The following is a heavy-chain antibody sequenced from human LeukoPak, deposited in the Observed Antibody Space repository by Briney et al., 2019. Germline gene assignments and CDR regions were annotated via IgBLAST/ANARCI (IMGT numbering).Heavy chain of an antibody. V-gene: IGHV3-48*04. D-gene: IGHD6-13*01. CDR3: AKDIGTGGTGWYFDL. CDR2: ISSSSSTI. J-gene: IGHJ2*01. Sequence: GGSLRLSRAASGFTFSSYSMNWVRQAPGKGLEWVSYISSSSSTIYYADSVKGRFTISRDNAKNSLYLQMSSLRAEDTALYYCAKDIGTGGTGWYFDLWGRGTLVTVSS. CDR1: GFTFSSYS.